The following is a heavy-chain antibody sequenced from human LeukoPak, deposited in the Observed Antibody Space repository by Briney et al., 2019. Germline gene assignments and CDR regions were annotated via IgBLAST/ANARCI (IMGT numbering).Heavy chain of an antibody. CDR1: GGSISSYP. CDR3: ARVSSSSWYAPFDY. D-gene: IGHD6-13*01. J-gene: IGHJ4*02. CDR2: IYYNGNT. V-gene: IGHV4-59*01. Sequence: SETLSLTCIVSGGSISSYPWSWIRQPPGKGLEGIGYIYYNGNTDYNPSLKSRVTVSVDTSKNQFSLKLSSVTAADTAVYYCARVSSSSWYAPFDYWGQGTLVTVSS.